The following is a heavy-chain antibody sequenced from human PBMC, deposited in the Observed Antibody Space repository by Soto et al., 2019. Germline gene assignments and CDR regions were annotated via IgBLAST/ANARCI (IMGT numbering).Heavy chain of an antibody. CDR2: ISGDGGST. D-gene: IGHD3-22*01. CDR3: AKSQPGEANYYHSTGYCH. CDR1: GFTFSTYA. J-gene: IGHJ4*02. V-gene: IGHV3-23*01. Sequence: GGSMRLSCAASGFTFSTYAMTWVRHFPGKGLEWVSTISGDGGSTYHTDSVRGRFTISRDNSENTLYLQMNSLRAEYTAIYYCAKSQPGEANYYHSTGYCHWGQGSRVGVSS.